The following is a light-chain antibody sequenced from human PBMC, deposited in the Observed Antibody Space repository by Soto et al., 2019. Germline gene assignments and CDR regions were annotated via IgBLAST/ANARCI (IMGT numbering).Light chain of an antibody. CDR1: QSVSSRN. CDR2: GAS. CDR3: QQYGSSPLT. J-gene: IGKJ4*01. Sequence: EIVLTQSPGTLSLSPGERATLSCRASQSVSSRNLAWYQQKPGQAPRLLIYGASSRATGIPDRFSGSGSGTDFNLIISRLETEDFAVYYCQQYGSSPLTFGGGPKVEIK. V-gene: IGKV3-20*01.